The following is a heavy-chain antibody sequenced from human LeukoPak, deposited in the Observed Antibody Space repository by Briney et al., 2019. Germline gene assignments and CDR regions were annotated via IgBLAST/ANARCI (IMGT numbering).Heavy chain of an antibody. V-gene: IGHV3-7*01. CDR1: GFTFSSYW. CDR2: IKQDGSEK. J-gene: IGHJ3*02. Sequence: GGSLRLSCTASGFTFSSYWMSWVRQAPGKGLEWVANIKQDGSEKYYVDSLKGRFTISRDNAKNSLYLQMNSLGAEDTAVYYCARRQCSSISCYYAFDIWGQGTMVTVSS. CDR3: ARRQCSSISCYYAFDI. D-gene: IGHD2-2*01.